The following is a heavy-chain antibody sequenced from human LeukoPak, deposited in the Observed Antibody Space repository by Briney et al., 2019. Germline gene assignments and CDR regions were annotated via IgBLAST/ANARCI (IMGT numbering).Heavy chain of an antibody. D-gene: IGHD3-22*01. V-gene: IGHV3-23*01. J-gene: IGHJ4*02. CDR3: AKLVIVVVPTGNY. Sequence: GSLRLFCAASGFTFSSYAMSWVRQAPGKGLEWVSGISASGGSTYYADSVKGRFTISRDNSKNTLYLQMNSLRAEDTAVYYCAKLVIVVVPTGNYWGQGTLVTVSS. CDR2: ISASGGST. CDR1: GFTFSSYA.